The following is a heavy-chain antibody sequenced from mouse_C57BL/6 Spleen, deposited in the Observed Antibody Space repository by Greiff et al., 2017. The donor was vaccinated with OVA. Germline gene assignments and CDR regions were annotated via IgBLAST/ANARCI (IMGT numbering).Heavy chain of an antibody. CDR1: GFTFSDYG. J-gene: IGHJ3*01. CDR3: AKDYGSTRAWFAY. Sequence: EVQGVESGGGLVKPGGSLKLSCAASGFTFSDYGMHWVRQAPEKGLEWVAYISSGSSTIYYADTVKGRFTISRDNAKNTLFLQMTSLRSEDTAMYYCAKDYGSTRAWFAYWGQGTLVTVSA. V-gene: IGHV5-17*01. CDR2: ISSGSSTI. D-gene: IGHD1-1*01.